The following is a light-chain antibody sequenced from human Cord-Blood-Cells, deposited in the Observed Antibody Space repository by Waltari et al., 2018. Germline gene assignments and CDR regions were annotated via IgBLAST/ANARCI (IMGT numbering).Light chain of an antibody. CDR2: EGS. J-gene: IGLJ3*02. Sequence: SALTQPVSVSGSPGQSITISCPGTSSDVGSYNLVSWYQQNPGKAPKLMIYEGSKRPSGVSNRFSGSKSGNTASLTISGLQAEDEADYYCCSYAGSSTLVFGGGTKLTVL. CDR3: CSYAGSSTLV. CDR1: SSDVGSYNL. V-gene: IGLV2-23*01.